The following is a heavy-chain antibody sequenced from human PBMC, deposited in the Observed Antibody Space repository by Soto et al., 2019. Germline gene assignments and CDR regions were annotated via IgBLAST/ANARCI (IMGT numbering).Heavy chain of an antibody. D-gene: IGHD5-18*01. CDR2: ISAYNGNT. CDR3: ARAVRRGYSYEYYGMDF. Sequence: ASVKVSCKASGYTFTNFGISWVRQAPGQGLEWMGWISAYNGNTNYAQKFQGRVTMTTDTSISTAYMELSRLRSDDTAVYYCARAVRRGYSYEYYGMDFWGQGTTVTVAS. J-gene: IGHJ6*02. V-gene: IGHV1-18*01. CDR1: GYTFTNFG.